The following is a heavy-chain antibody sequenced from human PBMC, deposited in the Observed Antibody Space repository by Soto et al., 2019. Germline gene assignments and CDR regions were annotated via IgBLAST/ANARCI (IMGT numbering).Heavy chain of an antibody. V-gene: IGHV4-31*03. CDR1: GGSISSGGYY. Sequence: SETRSLTCTVSGGSISSGGYYWSWIRQHPGEGLEWIGYIYYSGSTYYNPSLKSRVTISVDTSKNQFSLKLSSVTAADTAVYYCARIASLAYCGGDCYFDAFDIWGQGTMVTVSS. CDR2: IYYSGST. CDR3: ARIASLAYCGGDCYFDAFDI. J-gene: IGHJ3*02. D-gene: IGHD2-21*02.